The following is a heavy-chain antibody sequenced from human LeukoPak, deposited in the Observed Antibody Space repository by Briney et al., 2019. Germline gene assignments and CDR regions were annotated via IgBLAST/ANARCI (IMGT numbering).Heavy chain of an antibody. CDR2: IYYSGST. CDR1: GGSVSSGSYY. CDR3: ARGPGSYCSGGSCYSPYY. V-gene: IGHV4-61*01. J-gene: IGHJ4*02. D-gene: IGHD2-15*01. Sequence: SETLSLTCTVSGGSVSSGSYYWSWIRQPPGKGLEWIGYIYYSGSTNYNPSLKGRVTISVDTSKNQFSLKLSSVTAADTAVYYCARGPGSYCSGGSCYSPYYWGQGTLVTVSS.